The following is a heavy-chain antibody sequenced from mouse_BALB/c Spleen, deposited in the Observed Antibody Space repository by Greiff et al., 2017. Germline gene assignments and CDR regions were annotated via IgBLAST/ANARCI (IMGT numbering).Heavy chain of an antibody. J-gene: IGHJ4*01. D-gene: IGHD3-1*01. V-gene: IGHV1-14*01. CDR1: GYTFTSYV. CDR2: INPYNDGT. Sequence: VQLQQSGPELVKPGASVKMSCKASGYTFTSYVMHWVKQKPGQGLEWIGYINPYNDGTKYNEKFKGKATLTSDKSSSTAYMELSSLTSEDSAVYYCARERATLYYYAMDYWGQGTSVTVSS. CDR3: ARERATLYYYAMDY.